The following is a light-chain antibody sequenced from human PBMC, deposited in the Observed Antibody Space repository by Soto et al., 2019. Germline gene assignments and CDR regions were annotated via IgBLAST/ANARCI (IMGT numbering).Light chain of an antibody. CDR1: QNIYSN. V-gene: IGKV3-15*01. CDR3: LQYHNLWA. J-gene: IGKJ1*01. CDR2: RAS. Sequence: EIVMTQSPATLSASPGERATFSCRASQNIYSNIAWYQQRPGQAPRLLIYRASTRATGVPARFSGSGSGTEFTLTISSLQSEDFAVYSCLQYHNLWAFGQGTKVDIK.